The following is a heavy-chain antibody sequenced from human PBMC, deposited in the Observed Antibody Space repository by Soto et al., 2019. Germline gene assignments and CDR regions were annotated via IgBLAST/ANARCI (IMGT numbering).Heavy chain of an antibody. J-gene: IGHJ4*02. CDR3: PTRGHPGQWLEFADY. V-gene: IGHV1-69*01. D-gene: IGHD6-19*01. CDR2: IIPISGRT. Sequence: QVQLLQSGAEVKRPGSSVKVSCEASGGTFSSLGFTWVRQAPGQGLEWMGGIIPISGRTTFAQKSPGRLTITPGGPTRATYPELTTLTSDATAMYYWPTRGHPGQWLEFADYRGQGPLVTFSS. CDR1: GGTFSSLG.